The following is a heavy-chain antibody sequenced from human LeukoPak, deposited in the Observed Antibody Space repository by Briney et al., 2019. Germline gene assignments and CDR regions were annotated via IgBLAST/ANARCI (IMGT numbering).Heavy chain of an antibody. Sequence: ASVKVSCKASGYTFTSYGISWVRQAPGQGLEWMGWIRAYNGNTNYAQKLQGRVTMTTDTSTSTAYMELRSLRSDDTAVYYCARKAVGATRYYYYMDVWGKGTTVTVSS. J-gene: IGHJ6*03. CDR2: IRAYNGNT. CDR3: ARKAVGATRYYYYMDV. CDR1: GYTFTSYG. V-gene: IGHV1-18*01. D-gene: IGHD1-26*01.